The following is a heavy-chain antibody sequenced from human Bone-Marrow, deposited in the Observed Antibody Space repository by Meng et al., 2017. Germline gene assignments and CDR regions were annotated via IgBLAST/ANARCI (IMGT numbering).Heavy chain of an antibody. CDR1: AFTFSNYA. V-gene: IGHV3-23*04. D-gene: IGHD1-26*01. Sequence: LGGFGGDLVQPGGSLRLSCAASAFTFSNYAMIWVRRAQGKGLEWVSAISGSGGSTYYPDSVKGRFTISRDNSKNTLFLQMNSLRVEDTAIYYCARQVGRDYWGQGTLVTVSS. J-gene: IGHJ4*02. CDR3: ARQVGRDY. CDR2: ISGSGGST.